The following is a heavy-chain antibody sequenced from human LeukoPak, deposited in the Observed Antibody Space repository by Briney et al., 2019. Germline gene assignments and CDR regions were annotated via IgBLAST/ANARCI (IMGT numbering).Heavy chain of an antibody. CDR3: ARDLVAAAAYWFDP. CDR1: GGSISSGGYY. J-gene: IGHJ5*02. D-gene: IGHD6-13*01. V-gene: IGHV4-30-2*01. Sequence: PSQTLSLTCTVSGGSISSGGYYWSWIRQPPGKGLEWIGYIYHSGSTYYNPSLKSRVTISVDRSKNQFSLKLSSVTAADTAVYYCARDLVAAAAYWFDPWGQGTLVTVSS. CDR2: IYHSGST.